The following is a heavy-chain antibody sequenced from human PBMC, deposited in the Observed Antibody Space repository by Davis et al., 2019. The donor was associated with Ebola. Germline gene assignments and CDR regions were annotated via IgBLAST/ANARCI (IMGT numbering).Heavy chain of an antibody. CDR1: GFTFSSYS. V-gene: IGHV3-30*18. CDR3: AKVRGVVVVEGLFGGMDV. D-gene: IGHD2-15*01. CDR2: ISYDGSNK. J-gene: IGHJ6*02. Sequence: PGGSLRLSCAASGFTFSSYSMNWVRQAPGKGLEWVAVISYDGSNKYYADSVKGRFTISRDNSKNTLYLQMNSLRAEDTAVYYCAKVRGVVVVEGLFGGMDVWGQGTTVTVSS.